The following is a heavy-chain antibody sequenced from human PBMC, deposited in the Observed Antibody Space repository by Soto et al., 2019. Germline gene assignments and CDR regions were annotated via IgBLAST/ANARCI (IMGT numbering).Heavy chain of an antibody. Sequence: GGSLRLSCAASGFTFRNYALNWVRQTPGKGLEWVSAISGSGTIIYYADSVKGRFTISRDNSKNTLYLQMDSLRAEDTAVYYCAKVFESVYRPLLDYWGQGTLVTVSS. D-gene: IGHD3-10*02. V-gene: IGHV3-23*01. CDR2: ISGSGTII. CDR3: AKVFESVYRPLLDY. J-gene: IGHJ4*02. CDR1: GFTFRNYA.